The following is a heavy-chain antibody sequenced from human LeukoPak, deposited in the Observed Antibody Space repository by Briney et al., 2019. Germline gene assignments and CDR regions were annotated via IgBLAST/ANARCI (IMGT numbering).Heavy chain of an antibody. Sequence: GSLRLSCAASGFTFSNAWMSWVRQAPGKGLEWVGRIKSKTDGGTTDYAAPVKGRFTISRDDSKNTLYLQMNSLKTEGTAVYYCTTADYDILTGYYPFDYWGQGTLVTVSS. CDR1: GFTFSNAW. CDR2: IKSKTDGGTT. J-gene: IGHJ4*02. D-gene: IGHD3-9*01. CDR3: TTADYDILTGYYPFDY. V-gene: IGHV3-15*01.